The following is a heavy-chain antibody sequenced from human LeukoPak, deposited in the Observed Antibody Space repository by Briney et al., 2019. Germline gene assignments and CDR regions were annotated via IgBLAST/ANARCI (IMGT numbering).Heavy chain of an antibody. CDR2: INPNSGGT. CDR3: AREVGVVAHQGGWFDP. CDR1: GYTFTGYY. D-gene: IGHD2-2*01. J-gene: IGHJ5*02. Sequence: GASVKVSFKAAGYTFTGYYMHWVRQAPGQGLEWMGRINPNSGGTNYAQKFQGRVTMTRDTSISTAYMELTRLRSDDTAVYYCAREVGVVAHQGGWFDPWGQGTLVTVSS. V-gene: IGHV1-2*06.